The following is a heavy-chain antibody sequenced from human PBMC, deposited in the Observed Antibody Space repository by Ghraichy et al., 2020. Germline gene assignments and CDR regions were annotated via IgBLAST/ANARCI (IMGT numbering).Heavy chain of an antibody. D-gene: IGHD3-10*01. CDR1: GGSFSGYY. J-gene: IGHJ5*02. V-gene: IGHV4-34*01. Sequence: SETLSLTCAVYGGSFSGYYWSWIRQPPGKGLEWIGEINHSGSTNYNPSLKSRVTISVDTSKNQFSLKLSSVTAADTAVYYCARAGSLRITMVRGAWGTWFDPWGQGTLVTVSS. CDR3: ARAGSLRITMVRGAWGTWFDP. CDR2: INHSGST.